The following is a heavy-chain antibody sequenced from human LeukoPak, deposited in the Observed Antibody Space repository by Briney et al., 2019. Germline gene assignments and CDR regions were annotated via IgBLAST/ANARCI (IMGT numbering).Heavy chain of an antibody. CDR2: INHSGSA. Sequence: SETVSLTCAVYGGSFSGYYWTWIRQTTGKGVEWIGQINHSGSANYNPSLKSRVTMSVDTSKNQFSLKLTSVTAADTAVYYCARGCPGYWGQGTLVTVSS. J-gene: IGHJ4*02. V-gene: IGHV4-34*01. CDR3: ARGCPGY. CDR1: GGSFSGYY.